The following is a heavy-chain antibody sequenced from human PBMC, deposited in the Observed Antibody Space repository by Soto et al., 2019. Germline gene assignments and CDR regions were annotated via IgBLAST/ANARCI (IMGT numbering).Heavy chain of an antibody. V-gene: IGHV3-23*01. CDR1: GFTFSSYA. J-gene: IGHJ4*02. Sequence: GGSLRLSCAASGFTFSSYAMNWVRQAPGKGLEWVSGISDGDTSYADSVKGRFTISRDNSKNTLYLQMDSLRAEDTAIYYCAKLRGTTTTAANYWGQGTLVTVSS. CDR3: AKLRGTTTTAANY. D-gene: IGHD1-1*01. CDR2: ISDGDT.